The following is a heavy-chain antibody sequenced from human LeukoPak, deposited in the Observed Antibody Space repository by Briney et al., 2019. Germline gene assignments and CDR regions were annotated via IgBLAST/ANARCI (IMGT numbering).Heavy chain of an antibody. D-gene: IGHD6-13*01. CDR1: RYTFTGYY. V-gene: IGHV1-2*02. CDR3: ARSGQQLVPFDY. Sequence: ASVKVSCKASRYTFTGYYMHWVRQAPGQGLEWMGWINPNSGGTNYAQKFQGRVTMTRDTSISTAYMELSSLRSEDTAVYYCARSGQQLVPFDYWGQGTLVTVSS. CDR2: INPNSGGT. J-gene: IGHJ4*02.